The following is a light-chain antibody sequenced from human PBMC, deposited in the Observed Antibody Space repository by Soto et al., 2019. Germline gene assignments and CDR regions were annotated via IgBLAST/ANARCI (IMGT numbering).Light chain of an antibody. J-gene: IGKJ1*01. CDR3: QQYHVWPKWT. V-gene: IGKV3D-15*01. CDR2: GAS. Sequence: EVVLTQSPATLSVSPGEGATLSCRSSESVSISLAWYQHKPGQPPRLLIHGASTRASGVPPRFSGSGSGTDFSLTISSLQSEDYAVYFCQQYHVWPKWTFGQGTKV. CDR1: ESVSIS.